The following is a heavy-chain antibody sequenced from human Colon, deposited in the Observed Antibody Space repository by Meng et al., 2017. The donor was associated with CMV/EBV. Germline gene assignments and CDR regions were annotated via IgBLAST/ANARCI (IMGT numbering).Heavy chain of an antibody. CDR1: TYTFTSFY. CDR3: SRGRGASSWFDP. Sequence: CETSTYTFTSFYMHWVRQAPGRGIGWVGRLNPVNGGTIYARKFQGRVTMTRDTSIRTAYMELSRLSSDDTAVYYCSRGRGASSWFDPWGHGTLVTVSS. D-gene: IGHD1-26*01. V-gene: IGHV1-2*06. CDR2: LNPVNGGT. J-gene: IGHJ5*02.